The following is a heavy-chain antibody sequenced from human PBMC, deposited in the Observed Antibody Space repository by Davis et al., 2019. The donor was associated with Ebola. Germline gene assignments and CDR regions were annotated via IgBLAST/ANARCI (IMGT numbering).Heavy chain of an antibody. J-gene: IGHJ6*02. Sequence: PGGSLRLSCFASGFTSAPTALPWVPWAQGKGLEYVSAISSNGGSTYYADSVKGRFTISRDNAKNTLYLQMNSLRAEDTAVYYCAREYYYGMDVWGQGTTVTVSS. CDR1: GFTSAPTA. V-gene: IGHV3-64*04. CDR3: AREYYYGMDV. CDR2: ISSNGGST.